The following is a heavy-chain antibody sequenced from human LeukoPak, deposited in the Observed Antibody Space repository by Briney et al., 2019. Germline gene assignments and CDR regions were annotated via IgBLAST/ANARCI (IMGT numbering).Heavy chain of an antibody. J-gene: IGHJ2*01. CDR1: GGSISSSSYY. CDR3: ARGYCSGGSCYGWYFDL. V-gene: IGHV4-31*03. CDR2: IYYSGST. Sequence: SETLSLTCTVSGGSISSSSYYWGWIRQHPGKGLEWIGYIYYSGSTYYNPSLKSRVTISVDTSKNQFSLKLSSVTAADTAVYYCARGYCSGGSCYGWYFDLWGRGTLVTVSS. D-gene: IGHD2-15*01.